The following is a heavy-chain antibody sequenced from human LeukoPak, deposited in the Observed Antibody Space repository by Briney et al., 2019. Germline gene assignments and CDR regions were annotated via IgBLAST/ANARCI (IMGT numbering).Heavy chain of an antibody. D-gene: IGHD3-3*01. CDR1: GGSISSYY. Sequence: SETLSLTCTVSGGSISSYYWSWIRQPPGKGLEWIGYIYYSGSTNYNPSLKSRVTISVDTSKNQFSLKLSSVTAADTAVYYCARTYDFWSGYNPYYYYMDVWGKGTTVTVSS. J-gene: IGHJ6*03. CDR3: ARTYDFWSGYNPYYYYMDV. CDR2: IYYSGST. V-gene: IGHV4-59*01.